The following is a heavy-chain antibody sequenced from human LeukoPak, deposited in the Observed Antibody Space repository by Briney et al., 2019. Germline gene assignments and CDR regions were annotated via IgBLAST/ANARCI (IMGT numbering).Heavy chain of an antibody. J-gene: IGHJ4*01. V-gene: IGHV3-66*01. CDR3: ARDGVWATFDY. D-gene: IGHD2-8*01. Sequence: GGSLRLSFAASGXTVSDDYMSWVRQAPGKGLEWVSVIYSGGTTDYADSVKGRFTISRDNSKNTLYLQMNSLRAEDTAVYYCARDGVWATFDYWGQNPGHRLL. CDR2: IYSGGTT. CDR1: GXTVSDDY.